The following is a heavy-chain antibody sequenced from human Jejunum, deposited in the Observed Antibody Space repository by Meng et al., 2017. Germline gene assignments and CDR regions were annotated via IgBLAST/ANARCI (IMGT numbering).Heavy chain of an antibody. Sequence: GGSLRLSCAASGFTFSNYELNWVRQAPGKGLEWVSYISSSGRTIYYADSVKGRFTISRDKAKNSLFLQMNSLRAEDTAVYYCAQLPFDYWGQGTPVTVSS. J-gene: IGHJ4*02. CDR2: ISSSGRTI. CDR3: AQLPFDY. CDR1: GFTFSNYE. D-gene: IGHD2-2*01. V-gene: IGHV3-48*03.